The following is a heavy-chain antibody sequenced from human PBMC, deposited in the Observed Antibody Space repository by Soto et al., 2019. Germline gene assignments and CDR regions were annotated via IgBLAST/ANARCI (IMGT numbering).Heavy chain of an antibody. Sequence: GGSLRLSCAASGFTFSSYAMHWVRQAPGKGLEWVAVISYDGSNKYYADSVKGRFTISRDNSKNTLYLQMNSLRAEDTAVYYCARDAPYYYDSSGYGDYYFDYWGQGTL. CDR2: ISYDGSNK. CDR3: ARDAPYYYDSSGYGDYYFDY. CDR1: GFTFSSYA. V-gene: IGHV3-30-3*01. D-gene: IGHD3-22*01. J-gene: IGHJ4*02.